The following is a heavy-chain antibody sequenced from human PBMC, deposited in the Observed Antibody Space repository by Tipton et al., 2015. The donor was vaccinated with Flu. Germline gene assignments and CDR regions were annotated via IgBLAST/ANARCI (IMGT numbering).Heavy chain of an antibody. Sequence: SLRLSCAASGFTFSSYSMNWVRQAPGKGLEWVSSISSSSSYIYYADSVKGRFTISRDNAKNSLYLQMNSLRAKDTAVYYCARDIGLRYFDWPIAQDYWGQGTLVTVSS. V-gene: IGHV3-21*01. CDR2: ISSSSSYI. D-gene: IGHD3-9*01. CDR1: GFTFSSYS. CDR3: ARDIGLRYFDWPIAQDY. J-gene: IGHJ4*02.